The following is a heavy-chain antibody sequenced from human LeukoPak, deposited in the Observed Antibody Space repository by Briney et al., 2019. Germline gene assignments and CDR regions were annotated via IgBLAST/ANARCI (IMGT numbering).Heavy chain of an antibody. Sequence: SETLSLTCTVSGGSISDYYWNWIRQPPGKGLEWIGNIYYSGTTSYNPSLQSRVTMSVDTSNNHFSLKLSSVTAADTAAYYCAREDKMLTHQYFYYYYMDVWGKGTTVTVSS. V-gene: IGHV4-59*01. CDR3: AREDKMLTHQYFYYYYMDV. D-gene: IGHD4-23*01. J-gene: IGHJ6*03. CDR2: IYYSGTT. CDR1: GGSISDYY.